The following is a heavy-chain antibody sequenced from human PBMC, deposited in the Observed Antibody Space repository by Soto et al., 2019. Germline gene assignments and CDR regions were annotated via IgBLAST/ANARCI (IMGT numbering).Heavy chain of an antibody. D-gene: IGHD3-3*01. V-gene: IGHV1-2*02. CDR2: VNPDNGGT. J-gene: IGHJ6*02. CDR3: ARDPRPPSGWLGFWEYGMDV. CDR1: GYTFTGNC. Sequence: ASVKVSCKASGYTFTGNCIHWVRQAPGQGLEWMGWVNPDNGGTTSAEKFQGRVTMTRDTSVTTAYMELYRLTSDDTAVYYCARDPRPPSGWLGFWEYGMDVWGQGTTVTVSS.